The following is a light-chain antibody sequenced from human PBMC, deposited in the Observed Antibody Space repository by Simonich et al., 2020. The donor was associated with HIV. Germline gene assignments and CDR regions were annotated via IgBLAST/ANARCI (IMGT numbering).Light chain of an antibody. CDR3: QQYYSYST. Sequence: DIQMTQSPSTLSASVGDTVTITCRASQSISSWLAWYQQKPGKAPKLLIHKASSLESGVPSRFIGSGSGTEFTLTISSLQPDDFATYYCQQYYSYSTFGQGTKVEIK. V-gene: IGKV1-5*03. CDR2: KAS. J-gene: IGKJ1*01. CDR1: QSISSW.